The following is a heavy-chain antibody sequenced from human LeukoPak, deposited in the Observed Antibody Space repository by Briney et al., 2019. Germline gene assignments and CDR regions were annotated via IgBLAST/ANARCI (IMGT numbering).Heavy chain of an antibody. CDR3: ARHPSFTIFGVITAFDL. CDR2: ISHSGIT. V-gene: IGHV4-34*01. Sequence: PSETLSLTCAVDGGSFSGYYWSWIRQPPGKGLELIGEISHSGITNYNPSLKSRVTISVDTSKNQFSLKLSSVTAADTAVYYCARHPSFTIFGVITAFDLWGRGTLVTVSS. CDR1: GGSFSGYY. J-gene: IGHJ2*01. D-gene: IGHD3-3*01.